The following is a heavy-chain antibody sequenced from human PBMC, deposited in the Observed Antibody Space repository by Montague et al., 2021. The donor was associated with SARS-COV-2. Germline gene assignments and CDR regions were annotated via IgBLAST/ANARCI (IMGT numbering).Heavy chain of an antibody. D-gene: IGHD3-22*01. CDR1: GGSFGDDH. J-gene: IGHJ4*02. CDR3: ARGHLSVSMIVVVFTSASYYFDY. CDR2: IKQSGRA. V-gene: IGHV4-34*01. Sequence: SETLSLTCGVYGGSFGDDHWSWIRQPPGKGLEWIGDIKQSGRAKXNPSLKSRVSISVDTSKNQFYLKLTSVTAADTAVYFCARGHLSVSMIVVVFTSASYYFDYWGQGALVTVSS.